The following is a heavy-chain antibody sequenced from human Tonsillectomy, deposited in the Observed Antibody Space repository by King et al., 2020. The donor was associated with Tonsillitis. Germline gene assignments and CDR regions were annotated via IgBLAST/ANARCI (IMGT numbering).Heavy chain of an antibody. D-gene: IGHD3-10*01. V-gene: IGHV4-39*07. CDR1: GGSISSGSYY. Sequence: VQLQESGPGLVKPSETLSLTCTVSGGSISSGSYYWGWIRQPPGKGLEWIGSIYYSGSTYYNPSLKSRVTISVDTSKNQFSLKLSSVTAADTATYYCARLSWTMVRGVAWFDPWGQGTLVTVSS. CDR3: ARLSWTMVRGVAWFDP. CDR2: IYYSGST. J-gene: IGHJ5*02.